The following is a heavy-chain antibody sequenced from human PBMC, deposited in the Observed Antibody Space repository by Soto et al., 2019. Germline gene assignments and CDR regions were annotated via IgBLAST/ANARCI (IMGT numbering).Heavy chain of an antibody. CDR1: GFSVITTGMG. Sequence: SGPTLVNPTAPLTLTCTFSGFSVITTGMGVGWIRQPPGKALEWLALIFWNDDKRYIPSLKSRLTITKGTYNNQVVLTMTNMDPVDTGTYYCAHRGYKYGPLFDYWGQGTLVTVSS. CDR2: IFWNDDK. V-gene: IGHV2-5*01. D-gene: IGHD5-18*01. CDR3: AHRGYKYGPLFDY. J-gene: IGHJ4*02.